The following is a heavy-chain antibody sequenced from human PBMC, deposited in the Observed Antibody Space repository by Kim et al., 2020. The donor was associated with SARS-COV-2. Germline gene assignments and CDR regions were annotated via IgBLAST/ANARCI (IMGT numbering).Heavy chain of an antibody. CDR3: VKDLLWFGELLYTSPVEY. V-gene: IGHV3-64D*06. J-gene: IGHJ4*02. D-gene: IGHD3-10*01. Sequence: KGRFTISRDNSKNTLYLQMSSLRAEDTAVYYCVKDLLWFGELLYTSPVEYWGQGTLVTVSS.